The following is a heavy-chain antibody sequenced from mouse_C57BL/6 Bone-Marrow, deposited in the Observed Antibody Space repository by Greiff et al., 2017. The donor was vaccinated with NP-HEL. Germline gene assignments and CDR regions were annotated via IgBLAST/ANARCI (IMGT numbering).Heavy chain of an antibody. V-gene: IGHV5-12*01. D-gene: IGHD1-1*01. CDR3: ARHEIITTVVAPYYAMDY. Sequence: VQLKESGGGLVQPGGSLKLSCAASGFTFSDYYMYWVRQTPEKRLEWVAYISNGGGSTYYPDTVKGRFTISRDNAKNTLYLQMSRLKSEDTAMYYCARHEIITTVVAPYYAMDYWGQGTSVTVSS. CDR1: GFTFSDYY. J-gene: IGHJ4*01. CDR2: ISNGGGST.